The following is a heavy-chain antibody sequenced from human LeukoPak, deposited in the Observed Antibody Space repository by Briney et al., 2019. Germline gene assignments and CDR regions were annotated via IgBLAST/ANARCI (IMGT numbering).Heavy chain of an antibody. CDR3: ARRATKYCSGGSCYDPNDY. V-gene: IGHV3-21*01. CDR1: GFTFSSYS. Sequence: GGSLRLSCAASGFTFSSYSMNWVRQAPGKGLEWASSISSSSSYIYYADSVKGRFTISRDNAKNSLYLQMNSLRAEDTAVYYCARRATKYCSGGSCYDPNDYWGQGTLVTVSS. D-gene: IGHD2-15*01. J-gene: IGHJ4*02. CDR2: ISSSSSYI.